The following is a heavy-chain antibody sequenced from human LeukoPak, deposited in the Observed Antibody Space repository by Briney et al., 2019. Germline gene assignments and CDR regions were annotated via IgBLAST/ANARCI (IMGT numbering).Heavy chain of an antibody. CDR2: IYYSGTT. J-gene: IGHJ4*02. Sequence: SSETLSLTCAVYGGSFSGYYWSWIRQPPGKGLEWIGYIYYSGTTNYNPSPKSRVTISVDTSKNQFSLKLSSVTAADTAVYYCARGVYIAAAQYAYWGQGTLVAVSS. CDR1: GGSFSGYY. D-gene: IGHD6-13*01. V-gene: IGHV4-59*01. CDR3: ARGVYIAAAQYAY.